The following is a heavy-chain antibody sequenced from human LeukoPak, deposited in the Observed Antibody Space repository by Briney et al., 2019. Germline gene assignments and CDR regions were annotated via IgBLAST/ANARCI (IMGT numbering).Heavy chain of an antibody. CDR1: GGSISSGGYS. CDR2: IYHSGST. D-gene: IGHD3-16*01. V-gene: IGHV4-30-2*02. CDR3: ASLGGGVVGY. Sequence: PSQTLSLTCAVSGGSISSGGYSWSWIRQPPGKGLEWIGYIYHSGSTNYNPSLKSRVTISVDTSKNQFSLKLSSVTAADTAVYYCASLGGGVVGYWGQGTLVTVSS. J-gene: IGHJ4*02.